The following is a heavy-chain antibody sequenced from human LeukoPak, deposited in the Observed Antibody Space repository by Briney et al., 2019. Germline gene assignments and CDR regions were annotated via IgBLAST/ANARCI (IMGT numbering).Heavy chain of an antibody. V-gene: IGHV4-34*01. CDR2: INHSGST. J-gene: IGHJ4*02. CDR1: GGSFSGYY. Sequence: SETLSLTCAVYGGSFSGYYWSWIRQPPGKGLEWIGEINHSGSTYYNPSLKSRVTISVDTSKNQFSLKLSSVTAADTAVYYCASIRLTTGDHFDYWGQGTLVTVSS. CDR3: ASIRLTTGDHFDY. D-gene: IGHD7-27*01.